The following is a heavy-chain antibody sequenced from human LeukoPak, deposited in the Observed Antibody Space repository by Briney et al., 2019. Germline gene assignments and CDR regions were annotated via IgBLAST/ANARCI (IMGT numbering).Heavy chain of an antibody. Sequence: ASVKVSCKASGYTFTSYGISWVRQPPGQGLERMGWISDYNGNTNYAQKLQGRVTMTRDTSTSTAYMELRSLRSDDTAVYYCARDRWLYCSGGSCYFDYWGQGTLVTVSS. D-gene: IGHD2-15*01. V-gene: IGHV1-18*01. CDR1: GYTFTSYG. J-gene: IGHJ4*02. CDR2: ISDYNGNT. CDR3: ARDRWLYCSGGSCYFDY.